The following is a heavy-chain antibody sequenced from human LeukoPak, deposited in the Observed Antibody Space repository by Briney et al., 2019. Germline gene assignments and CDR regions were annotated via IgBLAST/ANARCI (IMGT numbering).Heavy chain of an antibody. CDR1: GFTFSSYS. V-gene: IGHV3-21*01. D-gene: IGHD3-22*01. CDR2: MSSSSSYI. CDR3: AKDPLDYYDSGYDAFDI. J-gene: IGHJ3*02. Sequence: GGSLRLSCAASGFTFSSYSMNWVRQAPGKGLEWVSSMSSSSSYIYYADSVRGRFTISRDNAKNSLYLQMNSLRAEATAVYYCAKDPLDYYDSGYDAFDIWGQGTMVTVSS.